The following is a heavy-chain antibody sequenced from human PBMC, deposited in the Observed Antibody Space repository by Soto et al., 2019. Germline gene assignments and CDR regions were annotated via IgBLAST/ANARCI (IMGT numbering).Heavy chain of an antibody. V-gene: IGHV4-30-4*01. J-gene: IGHJ2*01. CDR3: ARGRGGVVVPAATGWCFDL. D-gene: IGHD2-2*01. CDR1: GGSISSGDYY. Sequence: QVQLQESGPGLVKPSQTLSLTCTVSGGSISSGDYYWSWIRQPPGKGLEWIGYIYYSGSTYYNPSLKSRVTISVDTSKNQFSLKLSSVTAADTAVYYCARGRGGVVVPAATGWCFDLWGRGTLVTVSS. CDR2: IYYSGST.